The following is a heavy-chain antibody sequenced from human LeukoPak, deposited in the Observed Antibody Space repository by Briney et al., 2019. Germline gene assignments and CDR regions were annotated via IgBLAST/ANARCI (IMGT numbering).Heavy chain of an antibody. J-gene: IGHJ6*02. CDR1: GYTFTSYG. D-gene: IGHD5-12*01. CDR3: ARDVDRYSGYDYYYYYGMDV. CDR2: ISAYNGNT. Sequence: ASVKVSCKASGYTFTSYGISWVRQAPGQRLEWMGWISAYNGNTNYAQKLQGRVTMTTDTSTSTAYMELRSLRSDDTAVYYCARDVDRYSGYDYYYYYGMDVWGQGTTVTVSS. V-gene: IGHV1-18*01.